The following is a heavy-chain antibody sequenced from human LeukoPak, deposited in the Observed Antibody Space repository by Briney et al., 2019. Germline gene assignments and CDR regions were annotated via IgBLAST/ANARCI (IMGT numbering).Heavy chain of an antibody. J-gene: IGHJ4*02. CDR3: ATEPIVVVPAAHY. CDR1: GYTFTDYY. V-gene: IGHV1-69-2*01. D-gene: IGHD2-2*01. Sequence: GASVKVSCKASGYTFTDYYMHWVQQAPGKGLEWMGRVDPEDGETIYAEKFQGRVTITADTSTDTAYMELSSLRSEDTAVYYCATEPIVVVPAAHYWGQGTLVTVSS. CDR2: VDPEDGET.